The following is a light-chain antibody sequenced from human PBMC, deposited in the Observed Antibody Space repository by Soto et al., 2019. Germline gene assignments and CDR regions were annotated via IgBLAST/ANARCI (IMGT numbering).Light chain of an antibody. J-gene: IGLJ1*01. V-gene: IGLV2-8*01. CDR1: SSDVGGYDY. CDR3: TAYAGSEIRYV. CDR2: EVS. Sequence: QSALTQPPSASGSPGQSVTISCTGTSSDVGGYDYVSWYQHHPGKAPKIMIYEVSKRPSGVPDCFSGSKSGNTASLTVSGLQAEDEADYYCTAYAGSEIRYVFGTGTKVTVL.